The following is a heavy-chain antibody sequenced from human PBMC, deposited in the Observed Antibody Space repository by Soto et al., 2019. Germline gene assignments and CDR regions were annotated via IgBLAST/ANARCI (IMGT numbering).Heavy chain of an antibody. J-gene: IGHJ4*02. CDR2: IIPIFGTA. Sequence: GASVKVSCKASGGTFSSYAISWVRQAPGQGLEWMGGIIPIFGTANYAQKFQGRVTITADKSTSTAYMELSSLRSEDTAVYYCAGIQLWSSPFDYWGQGTLVTVSS. CDR1: GGTFSSYA. D-gene: IGHD5-18*01. CDR3: AGIQLWSSPFDY. V-gene: IGHV1-69*06.